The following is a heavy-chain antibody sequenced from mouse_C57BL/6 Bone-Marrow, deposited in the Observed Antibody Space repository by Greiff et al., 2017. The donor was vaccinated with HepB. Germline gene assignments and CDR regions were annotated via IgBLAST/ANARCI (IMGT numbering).Heavy chain of an antibody. CDR1: GFTFSDFY. J-gene: IGHJ4*01. CDR3: ARDALYDGMDY. Sequence: EVKLVDSGGGLVQSGRSLRLSCATSGFTFSDFYMEWVRQAPGKGLEWIAASRNKANDYTTEYSASVKGRFIVSRDTSQSILYLQMNALRAEDTAIYYCARDALYDGMDYWGQGTSVTVSS. D-gene: IGHD2-3*01. CDR2: SRNKANDYTT. V-gene: IGHV7-1*01.